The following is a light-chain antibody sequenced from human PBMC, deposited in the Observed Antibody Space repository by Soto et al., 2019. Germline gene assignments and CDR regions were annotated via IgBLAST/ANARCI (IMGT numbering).Light chain of an antibody. J-gene: IGKJ5*01. CDR3: QQGGNWPLT. CDR1: QSVSSH. V-gene: IGKV3-11*01. Sequence: EIVLTQSPAPLAASPRARXTSXCRACQSVSSHLAWYQQKRGQDPRLLIYDASSRASGIPARFSGSGSGTDCTLTISSLEPEDFAVYYCQQGGNWPLTFGQGTQLET. CDR2: DAS.